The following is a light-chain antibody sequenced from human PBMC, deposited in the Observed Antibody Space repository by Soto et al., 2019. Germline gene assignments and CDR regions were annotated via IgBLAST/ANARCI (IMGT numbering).Light chain of an antibody. Sequence: QSVLTQPPSVSGTPGQRVTISCSGSSSNIGSGTVNWYQQLPGTAPKLLIYNHNQWPSGVPDRFSGSKSGTSGSLAISGLQSEDEADDDCASWDDSLKGXYVGGTGTKV. CDR1: SSNIGSGT. CDR3: ASWDDSLKGXYV. CDR2: NHN. J-gene: IGLJ1*01. V-gene: IGLV1-44*01.